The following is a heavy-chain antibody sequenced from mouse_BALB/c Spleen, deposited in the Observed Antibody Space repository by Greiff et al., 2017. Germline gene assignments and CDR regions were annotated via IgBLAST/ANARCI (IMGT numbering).Heavy chain of an antibody. CDR2: IWWNDDK. V-gene: IGHV8-8*01. CDR1: GFSLSTSGMS. Sequence: QVTLKESGPGILQPSQTLSLTCSFSGFSLSTSGMSVGWIRQPSGKGLEWLAHIWWNDDKYYNPALKSRLTISKDTYNNQVFLKIASVVTADTATYYCARQLGREAMDYWGQGTSVTVSS. CDR3: ARQLGREAMDY. D-gene: IGHD4-1*02. J-gene: IGHJ4*01.